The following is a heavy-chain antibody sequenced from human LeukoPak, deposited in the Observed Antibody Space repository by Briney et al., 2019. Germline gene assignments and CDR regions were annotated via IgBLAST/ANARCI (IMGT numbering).Heavy chain of an antibody. CDR1: GFTFSHFG. CDR2: IWNDGSNE. Sequence: GRSLRLSCAASGFTFSHFGMHWVRQAPGKGLEWVAVIWNDGSNEYYADSVKGRFTISRDNSKNTVSLQMNSLRDEDTAVYYCARMWIQLWLDYWGQGTLVTVSS. CDR3: ARMWIQLWLDY. J-gene: IGHJ4*02. V-gene: IGHV3-33*01. D-gene: IGHD5-18*01.